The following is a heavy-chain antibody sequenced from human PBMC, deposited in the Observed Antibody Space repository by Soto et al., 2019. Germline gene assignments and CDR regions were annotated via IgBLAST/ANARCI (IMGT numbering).Heavy chain of an antibody. CDR3: ARASRYYWNYMMY. V-gene: IGHV1-18*01. D-gene: IGHD1-7*01. CDR1: GYTFSNDA. CDR2: VSAYNGNT. J-gene: IGHJ4*02. Sequence: QVQLVQSGAEGKKPGASVKVSCKASGYTFSNDAITWVRQAPGQGLEWMGWVSAYNGNTNYAQKFKGRVTMTTDTSTSTAYMEIRSLRYDDTAEYFCARASRYYWNYMMYWGQGTLVTVSS.